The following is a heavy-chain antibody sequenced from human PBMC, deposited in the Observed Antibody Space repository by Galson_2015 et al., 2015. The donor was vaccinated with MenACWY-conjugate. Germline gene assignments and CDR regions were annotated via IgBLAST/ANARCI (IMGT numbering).Heavy chain of an antibody. V-gene: IGHV3-33*01. J-gene: IGHJ4*02. CDR2: IWYDGSQR. D-gene: IGHD1-26*01. Sequence: QAPGKGLEWVAVIWYDGSQRYYADSVKGRFTISRDNSKNTAFLQMNSLRAEDTAVYYCSAINSGIDYWGQGTLVTVSS. CDR3: SAINSGIDY.